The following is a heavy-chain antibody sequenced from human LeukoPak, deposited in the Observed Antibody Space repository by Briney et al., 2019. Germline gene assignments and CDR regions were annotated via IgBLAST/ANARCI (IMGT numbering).Heavy chain of an antibody. CDR3: AKDRSCISDGCHWDFEY. D-gene: IGHD2-8*01. CDR2: IRGGGGNK. J-gene: IGHJ4*02. Sequence: PGGSLSLSCAASGFIFSSYAMSWVRQAPGKGLEWVSIIRGGGGNKYYADSGKGRFTISRANSKNTVYLQMKSLRAEDTSVYYCAKDRSCISDGCHWDFEYGGQGTLVTVSS. V-gene: IGHV3-23*01. CDR1: GFIFSSYA.